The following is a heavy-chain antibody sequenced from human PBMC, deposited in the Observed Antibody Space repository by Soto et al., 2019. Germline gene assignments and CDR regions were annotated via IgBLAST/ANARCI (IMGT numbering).Heavy chain of an antibody. J-gene: IGHJ4*02. V-gene: IGHV4-30-2*01. Sequence: SATLSLTCSFSDDSITNACYSWHWIRQPPGDCLEWVAYIIHSGNTFYNPSLKSRVPISRNRPKNQFSLKLPSVTAGDRAVYYWARERPGAGHLDYGGPGMLVPFSS. CDR2: IIHSGNT. CDR1: DDSITNACYS. CDR3: ARERPGAGHLDY. D-gene: IGHD3-10*01.